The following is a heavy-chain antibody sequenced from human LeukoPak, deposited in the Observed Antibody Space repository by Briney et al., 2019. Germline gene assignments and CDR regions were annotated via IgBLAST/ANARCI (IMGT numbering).Heavy chain of an antibody. CDR3: ASGIAVASTPPTLFDY. CDR2: ISGSGGST. Sequence: QPGGSLRLSCAASGFTFSSYAMSWVRQAPGKGLEWVSAISGSGGSTYYADSVKGRFTISRDNSKNTLYLQMNSLRAEDTAVYYCASGIAVASTPPTLFDYWGQGTLVTVSS. V-gene: IGHV3-23*01. CDR1: GFTFSSYA. D-gene: IGHD6-19*01. J-gene: IGHJ4*02.